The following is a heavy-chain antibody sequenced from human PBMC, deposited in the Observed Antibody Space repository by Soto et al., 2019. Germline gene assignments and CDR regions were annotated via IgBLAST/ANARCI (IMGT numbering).Heavy chain of an antibody. CDR3: ARESEDLTSNFDY. CDR2: ISSTTNYI. Sequence: GGSLRLSCAASGFTFTRYSMNWVRQAPGKGLEWVSSISSTTNYIYYADSMKGRFTVSRDNAKNSVYLEMDSLSAEDTAVYYCARESEDLTSNFDYWGQGTLVTVSS. CDR1: GFTFTRYS. V-gene: IGHV3-21*01. J-gene: IGHJ4*02.